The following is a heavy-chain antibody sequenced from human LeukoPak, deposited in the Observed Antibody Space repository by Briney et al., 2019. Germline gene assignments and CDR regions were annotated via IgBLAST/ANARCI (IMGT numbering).Heavy chain of an antibody. CDR1: GFTFSRYW. D-gene: IGHD4-23*01. CDR2: IKRDGSEK. Sequence: PGGSLRPSCAASGFTFSRYWMSWVRQAPGKGLEWVANIKRDGSEKYYVDSVKGRFTISRDNAKNSLYLQMNRLRAEDTAVYHCARGDYGGNVYYFDYWGQGTLVTVSS. V-gene: IGHV3-7*01. J-gene: IGHJ4*02. CDR3: ARGDYGGNVYYFDY.